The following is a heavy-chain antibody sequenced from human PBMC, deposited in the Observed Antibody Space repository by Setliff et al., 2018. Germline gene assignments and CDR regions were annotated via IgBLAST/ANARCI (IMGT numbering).Heavy chain of an antibody. Sequence: SETLSLTCSVSGAALNSGNYYWSWIRQVPGKGLEWIGHIYVTGAVDYNPSLRDRITISQDTSERQFSLNLGLVTAADTAVYYCARLRIATNNYKWFDPWGQGTLVTVSS. CDR3: ARLRIATNNYKWFDP. CDR2: IYVTGAV. D-gene: IGHD2-21*01. CDR1: GAALNSGNYY. J-gene: IGHJ5*02. V-gene: IGHV4-31*02.